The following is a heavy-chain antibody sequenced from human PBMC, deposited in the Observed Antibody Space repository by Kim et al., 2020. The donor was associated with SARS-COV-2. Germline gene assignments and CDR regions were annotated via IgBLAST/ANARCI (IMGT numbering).Heavy chain of an antibody. J-gene: IGHJ4*02. Sequence: GGSLRLSCAASGFTFSSYAMSWVRQAPGKGLEWVSAISGSGGSTYYADSVKGRFTISRDNSKNTLYLQMNSLRAEDTAVYYCATLRPTPHIVVVPAAFDYWGQGTLVTVSS. CDR2: ISGSGGST. CDR1: GFTFSSYA. V-gene: IGHV3-23*01. D-gene: IGHD2-2*01. CDR3: ATLRPTPHIVVVPAAFDY.